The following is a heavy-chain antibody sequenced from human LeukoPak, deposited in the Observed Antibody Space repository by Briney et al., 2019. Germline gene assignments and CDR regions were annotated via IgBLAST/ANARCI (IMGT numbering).Heavy chain of an antibody. V-gene: IGHV3-13*01. CDR3: VRQQTSHGNFDY. J-gene: IGHJ4*02. CDR1: GFTFSDYA. D-gene: IGHD1-26*01. CDR2: IGIAGDT. Sequence: GGSLRLSCAASGFTFSDYAMAWVRQAPRKGLEWVSAIGIAGDTFYPGSVKGRFTISRENAKNSLSLQINSLKAEDTAVYYCVRQQTSHGNFDYWGQGTLVTVSS.